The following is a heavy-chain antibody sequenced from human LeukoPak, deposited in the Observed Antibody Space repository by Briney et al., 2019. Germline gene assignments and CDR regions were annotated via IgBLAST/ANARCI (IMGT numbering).Heavy chain of an antibody. CDR1: GFTVSSNY. Sequence: GGSLRLSCAASGFTVSSNYMSWVRQAPGKGLEWVSVIFSGGSTNYADSVKGRFTISRDNSKNTLYLQMNSLRAEDTAVYYCARVNSGYSYGLVDYWGQGTLVTVSS. CDR2: IFSGGST. D-gene: IGHD5-18*01. CDR3: ARVNSGYSYGLVDY. V-gene: IGHV3-53*01. J-gene: IGHJ4*02.